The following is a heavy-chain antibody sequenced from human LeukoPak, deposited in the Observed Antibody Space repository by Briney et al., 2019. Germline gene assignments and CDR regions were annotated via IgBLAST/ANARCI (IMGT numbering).Heavy chain of an antibody. CDR1: GFTFSSYA. J-gene: IGHJ4*02. Sequence: PGGSLRLSCAASGFTFSSYAMSWVRQAPGKGLEWVSAISGSGGSTYYADSVKDRFTISRDNSKNTLYLQMNSLRAEDTAVYYCAKGGLGIAVASTSYWGQGTLVTVSS. CDR3: AKGGLGIAVASTSY. D-gene: IGHD6-19*01. CDR2: ISGSGGST. V-gene: IGHV3-23*01.